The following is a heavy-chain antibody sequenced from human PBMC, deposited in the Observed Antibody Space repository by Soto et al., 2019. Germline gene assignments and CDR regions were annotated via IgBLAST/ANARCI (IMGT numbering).Heavy chain of an antibody. V-gene: IGHV4-30-4*01. CDR3: AREDASGDRDYQGRHA. J-gene: IGHJ6*02. Sequence: PSETLSLTCTVSGGSISSGDYYWSWIRQPPGKGLEWIGYIYYSGSTYYNPSLKSRVTISVDTSKNQFSLKLSSVTAADTAVFFCAREDASGDRDYQGRHAWGPGTTVTVSS. CDR1: GGSISSGDYY. D-gene: IGHD2-21*02. CDR2: IYYSGST.